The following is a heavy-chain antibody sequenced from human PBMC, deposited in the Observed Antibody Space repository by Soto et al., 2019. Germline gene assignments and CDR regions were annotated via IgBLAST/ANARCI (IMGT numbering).Heavy chain of an antibody. V-gene: IGHV3-74*01. Sequence: EVQLVESGGGLVQPGGSLRLSCAASGFTFTSYWMNWVRQAPGKGLVWVSRINSDGSTTGYVDSVKGRFTISRDNAKNTLYLQMNSLGAEDTAVYYCARRDQIAYYYGMDVWGQGTTVTVSS. J-gene: IGHJ6*02. D-gene: IGHD2-21*01. CDR1: GFTFTSYW. CDR3: ARRDQIAYYYGMDV. CDR2: INSDGSTT.